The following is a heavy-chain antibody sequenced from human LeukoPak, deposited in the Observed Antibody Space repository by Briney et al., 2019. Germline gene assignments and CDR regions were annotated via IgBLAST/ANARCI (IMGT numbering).Heavy chain of an antibody. CDR3: ARDSPYGFDY. V-gene: IGHV4-59*01. CDR2: IYYSGST. Sequence: SETLSLTCTVSGGSISSYYWSWIRQPTGKGLEWIGYIYYSGSTNYNPSLKSRVTISVDTSKNQFSLKLSSVTAADTAVYYCARDSPYGFDYWGQGTLVTVSS. CDR1: GGSISSYY. D-gene: IGHD4-17*01. J-gene: IGHJ4*02.